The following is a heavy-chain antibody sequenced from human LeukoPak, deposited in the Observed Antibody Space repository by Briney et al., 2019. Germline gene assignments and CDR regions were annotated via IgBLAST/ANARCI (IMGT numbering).Heavy chain of an antibody. CDR1: GGTFSSYA. J-gene: IGHJ4*02. CDR2: IIPIFGTA. D-gene: IGHD2-8*02. V-gene: IGHV1-69*13. CDR3: AREGGTADGYFDY. Sequence: ASVKVSCKASGGTFSSYAISWVRQTPGQGLEWVGGIIPIFGTANYAQKFQGRVTITADESTSTAYMALSSLRSEDTAVYYCAREGGTADGYFDYWGQGTLVTVSS.